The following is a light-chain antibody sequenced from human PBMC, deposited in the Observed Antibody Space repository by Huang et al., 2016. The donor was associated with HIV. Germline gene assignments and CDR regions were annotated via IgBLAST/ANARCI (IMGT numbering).Light chain of an antibody. V-gene: IGKV3-11*01. CDR3: QQRSNWPPGFT. Sequence: EIVLTQSPATLSLSPGERATLSCRASQSVSNYLAWYQQKPGQAPRRLIYDASNRATGIPARFSGSGSGTDFTLTISNLEPEDFAVYYCQQRSNWPPGFTFGPGTKVDIK. J-gene: IGKJ3*01. CDR1: QSVSNY. CDR2: DAS.